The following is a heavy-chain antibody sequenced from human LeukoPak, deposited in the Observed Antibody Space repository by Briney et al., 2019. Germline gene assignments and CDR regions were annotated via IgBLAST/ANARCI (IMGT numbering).Heavy chain of an antibody. CDR1: GYTLTELS. J-gene: IGHJ4*02. CDR2: FDPENDET. D-gene: IGHD6-13*01. Sequence: ASVKVSCKVSGYTLTELSMHWVRQAPGKGLEWMGGFDPENDETIYAQKFQGRVTMTEDTSTGTAYMELSSLRSEDTAVYYCARDSRNPYSSSWYRIDYWGQGTLVTVSS. V-gene: IGHV1-24*01. CDR3: ARDSRNPYSSSWYRIDY.